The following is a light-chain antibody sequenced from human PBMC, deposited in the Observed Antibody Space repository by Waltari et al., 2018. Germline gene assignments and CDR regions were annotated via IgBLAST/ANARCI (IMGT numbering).Light chain of an antibody. CDR3: QQYGSSPYT. CDR1: QSVSSSY. V-gene: IGKV3-20*01. J-gene: IGKJ2*01. CDR2: GAS. Sequence: EIVLTQSPGTLSLSPGERATLSCRASQSVSSSYLAWYQQKPGQAPRLLIYGASSMATGIPDRFSGSGSGTDFTLTISRLEPEDIAVYYCQQYGSSPYTFGQGTKVEIK.